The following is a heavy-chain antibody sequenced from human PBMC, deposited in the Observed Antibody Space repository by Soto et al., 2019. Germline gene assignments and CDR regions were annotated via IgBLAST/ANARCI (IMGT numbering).Heavy chain of an antibody. J-gene: IGHJ4*02. CDR2: IYHSVST. CDR1: GGSISSYY. D-gene: IGHD4-17*01. V-gene: IGHV4-59*08. Sequence: QVQLQESGPGLVKPSETLSLTCTVSGGSISSYYWSWIRQPPGKGLEWIGYIYHSVSTNYNPSLKSPVTIPVDTANNRCSLKLSSVPAADTAVYYCASHETLHGDSDYWGQGTLVTVSS. CDR3: ASHETLHGDSDY.